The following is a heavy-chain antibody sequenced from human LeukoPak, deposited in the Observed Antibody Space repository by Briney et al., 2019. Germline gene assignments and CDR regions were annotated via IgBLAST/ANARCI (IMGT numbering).Heavy chain of an antibody. Sequence: GGSLGLSCAASGFTFSSYSMNWVRQAPGKGLEWVSSISSSSSYIYYADSVKGRFTISRDNAKNSLYLQMNSLRAEDTAVYYCARSAAGTYYFDYWGQGTLVTVSS. D-gene: IGHD6-13*01. CDR3: ARSAAGTYYFDY. J-gene: IGHJ4*02. CDR2: ISSSSSYI. V-gene: IGHV3-21*01. CDR1: GFTFSSYS.